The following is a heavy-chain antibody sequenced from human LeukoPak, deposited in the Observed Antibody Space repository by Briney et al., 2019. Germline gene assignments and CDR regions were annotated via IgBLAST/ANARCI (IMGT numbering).Heavy chain of an antibody. J-gene: IGHJ4*02. Sequence: ASVKVSCKASGYTCTSYDINWVRQATGQGLEWMGWMNPNSGNTGYAQKSQGRVTMTRNTSISIAYMELSSLRSEDTAVYYCARGMVRGVKSPPDYWGQGTLVTVSS. CDR3: ARGMVRGVKSPPDY. CDR2: MNPNSGNT. D-gene: IGHD3-10*01. V-gene: IGHV1-8*01. CDR1: GYTCTSYD.